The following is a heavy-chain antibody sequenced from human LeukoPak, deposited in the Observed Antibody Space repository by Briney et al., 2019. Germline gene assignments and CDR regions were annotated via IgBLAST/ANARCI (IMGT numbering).Heavy chain of an antibody. CDR2: ISSSGRLT. Sequence: GGSLRLSCAASGFTFSDYYINWIRQAPGKGLEWVSHISSSGRLTQYADSVRGRFTITRDNAQNFMSLQMNSLKPEDTAVYYCARDTNNGLDVWGRGTTVTVTS. D-gene: IGHD1-14*01. J-gene: IGHJ6*02. V-gene: IGHV3-11*01. CDR1: GFTFSDYY. CDR3: ARDTNNGLDV.